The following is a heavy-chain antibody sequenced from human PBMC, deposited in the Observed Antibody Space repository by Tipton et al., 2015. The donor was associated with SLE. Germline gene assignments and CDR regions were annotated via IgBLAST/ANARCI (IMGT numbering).Heavy chain of an antibody. Sequence: GSLRLSCAASGFTFSSYSMNWVRQAPGKGLEWVSSISSSSSYIYYADSVKGRFTISRDNAKNSLYLQMNSLRAEDTAVYYCARDTGSRYSGSLDYWGQGTLVTVSS. CDR2: ISSSSSYI. CDR1: GFTFSSYS. CDR3: ARDTGSRYSGSLDY. J-gene: IGHJ4*02. V-gene: IGHV3-21*01. D-gene: IGHD1-26*01.